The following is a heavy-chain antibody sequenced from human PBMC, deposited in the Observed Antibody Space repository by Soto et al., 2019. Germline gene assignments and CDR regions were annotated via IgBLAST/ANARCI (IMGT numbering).Heavy chain of an antibody. CDR2: IKRKADGGTT. D-gene: IGHD6-13*01. CDR1: GFTISNAW. CDR3: STEGYSSSWDLDY. J-gene: IGHJ4*02. Sequence: GGSLRLSCAASGFTISNAWMNWVRQAPGKGLEWVGRIKRKADGGTTHYAAPVKGRFTISRDDSKNTRYLQMNSLKTEDTAVYYCSTEGYSSSWDLDYWGQGTLVTVSS. V-gene: IGHV3-15*07.